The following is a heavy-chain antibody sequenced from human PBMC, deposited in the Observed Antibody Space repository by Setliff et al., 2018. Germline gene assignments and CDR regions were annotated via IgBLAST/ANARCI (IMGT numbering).Heavy chain of an antibody. CDR1: GFTFSAYS. CDR2: SSSTGRYT. Sequence: PGGSLRLSCAASGFTFSAYSMNWVRQAPGKGLGWVSSSSSTGRYTFYADSVKGRFTISRDNAKNTLYLQMNSLTTEDTAVYYCAKDSLEVVIALHGMDVWGQGTTVTVSS. CDR3: AKDSLEVVIALHGMDV. D-gene: IGHD2-21*01. J-gene: IGHJ6*02. V-gene: IGHV3-21*01.